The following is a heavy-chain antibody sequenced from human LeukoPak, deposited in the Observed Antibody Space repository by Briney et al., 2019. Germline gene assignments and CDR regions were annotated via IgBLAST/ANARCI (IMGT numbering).Heavy chain of an antibody. CDR2: ISYDGSNK. Sequence: GGSLRLSCAASGFTFSSYAMHWVRQAPGKGLEWVAVISYDGSNKYYADSVKGRFTISRDNAKNSLYLQMNSLRAEDTAVYYCARAEYCYYCGMDVWGQGTTVTVSS. CDR1: GFTFSSYA. CDR3: ARAEYCYYCGMDV. J-gene: IGHJ6*02. V-gene: IGHV3-30-3*01. D-gene: IGHD2/OR15-2a*01.